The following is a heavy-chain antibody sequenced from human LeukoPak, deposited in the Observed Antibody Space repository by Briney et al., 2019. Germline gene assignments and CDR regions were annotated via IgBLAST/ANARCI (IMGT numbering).Heavy chain of an antibody. V-gene: IGHV3-30*04. CDR2: ISYDGSNK. J-gene: IGHJ4*02. CDR3: ARGPLSVGALMFDY. Sequence: PGGSLRLSCAASGFTFSSYAMHWVRQAPGKGLEWVAVISYDGSNKYYADSVKGRFTISRDNSKNTLYLQMNSLRAEDTAVYYCARGPLSVGALMFDYWGQGTLVTVSS. D-gene: IGHD1-26*01. CDR1: GFTFSSYA.